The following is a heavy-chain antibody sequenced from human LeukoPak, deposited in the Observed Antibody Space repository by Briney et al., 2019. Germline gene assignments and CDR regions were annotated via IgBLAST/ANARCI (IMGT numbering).Heavy chain of an antibody. V-gene: IGHV3-23*01. CDR1: GFTFSSYA. Sequence: GGSLRLSCAASGFTFSSYAMSWVRQAPGKGLEWASAISAGDGSTYYADSVKGRFTISRDNSKNTMYLQMNSLRAEDTAVYYCAKGRESCNSTSCYVSSYYMDVWGKGTTVTVSS. D-gene: IGHD2-2*01. CDR3: AKGRESCNSTSCYVSSYYMDV. J-gene: IGHJ6*03. CDR2: ISAGDGST.